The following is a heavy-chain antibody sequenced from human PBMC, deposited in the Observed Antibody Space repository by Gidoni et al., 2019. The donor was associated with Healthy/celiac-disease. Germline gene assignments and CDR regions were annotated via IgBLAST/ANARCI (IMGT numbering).Heavy chain of an antibody. CDR1: GGSISSYY. J-gene: IGHJ3*02. CDR3: ARVSSRDGYNYVQHAFDI. D-gene: IGHD5-12*01. V-gene: IGHV4-59*01. CDR2: IYYSGST. Sequence: QVQLQESGPGLVKPSETLPLTCTVSGGSISSYYWSWIRQPPGKGLEWIGYIYYSGSTNYNPSLKSRVTISVDTSKNQFSLKLSSVTAADTAVYYCARVSSRDGYNYVQHAFDIWGQGTMVTVSS.